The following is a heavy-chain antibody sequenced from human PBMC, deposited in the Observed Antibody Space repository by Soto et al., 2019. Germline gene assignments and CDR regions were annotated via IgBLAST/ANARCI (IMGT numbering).Heavy chain of an antibody. CDR3: ARNFTQRGGMDV. V-gene: IGHV3-23*01. CDR1: GFTFSNYA. CDR2: ISGSGFIT. D-gene: IGHD6-25*01. J-gene: IGHJ6*02. Sequence: GGSLRLSCEASGFTFSNYAMTWVRQGPGQGLEWVAAISGSGFITYYADSVKGRFTISRDNSKNTLYLQMDSLTAEDTAIYYCARNFTQRGGMDVWGQGTTVTVSS.